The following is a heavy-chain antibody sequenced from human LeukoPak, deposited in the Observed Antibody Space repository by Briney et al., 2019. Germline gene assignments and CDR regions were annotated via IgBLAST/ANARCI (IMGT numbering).Heavy chain of an antibody. V-gene: IGHV4-59*08. J-gene: IGHJ4*02. D-gene: IGHD5-18*01. CDR3: ARHVGIHLWSLYFDY. CDR2: IYPSGST. CDR1: GGSISSYY. Sequence: SETLSLTCTVSGGSISSYYWSWIRQPPGKGLEWIGYIYPSGSTDYNPSLKSRATISLDTSNHQFSLKLISVTAADTAVYYCARHVGIHLWSLYFDYWGQGSLVTVSS.